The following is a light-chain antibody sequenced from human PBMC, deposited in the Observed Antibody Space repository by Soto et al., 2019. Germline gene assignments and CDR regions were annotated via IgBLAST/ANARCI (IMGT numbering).Light chain of an antibody. V-gene: IGLV2-8*01. Sequence: QSALTQPPSASGSPGQSVTISCTGTSSDVGAYDFVSWYHQQSGKAPKLLIFEVTKRPSGVTDRFSGSKSGNTASLTVSGLQADDEGDDYCNSYAGINNVIFGAGTKLTVL. J-gene: IGLJ2*01. CDR2: EVT. CDR1: SSDVGAYDF. CDR3: NSYAGINNVI.